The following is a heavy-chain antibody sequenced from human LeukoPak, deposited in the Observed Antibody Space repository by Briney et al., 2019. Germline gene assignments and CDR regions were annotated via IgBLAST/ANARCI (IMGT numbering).Heavy chain of an antibody. V-gene: IGHV4-34*01. CDR2: INHSGST. D-gene: IGHD2-2*01. CDR3: ARSPYCSSTSCQLDY. Sequence: KPSETLSLTCTVSGGSISSYYWSWIRQPAGKGLEWIGEINHSGSTNYNPSLKSRVTISVDASKNQFSLKLSSVTAADTAVYYCARSPYCSSTSCQLDYWGQGTLVTVSS. CDR1: GGSISSYY. J-gene: IGHJ4*02.